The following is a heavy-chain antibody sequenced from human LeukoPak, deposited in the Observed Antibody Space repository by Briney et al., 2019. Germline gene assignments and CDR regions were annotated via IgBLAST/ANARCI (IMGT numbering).Heavy chain of an antibody. V-gene: IGHV4-59*01. D-gene: IGHD2-15*01. CDR2: IYYSGST. J-gene: IGHJ2*01. CDR1: GGSISSYY. CDR3: ARFNDGGYYWYFAL. Sequence: SETLSLTCTVSGGSISSYYWSWIRQPPGKGLEWIGYIYYSGSTNYNPSLKSRVTISVDTSKNQFSLKLSSVTAADTAVYYCARFNDGGYYWYFALWGRGTLVTVSS.